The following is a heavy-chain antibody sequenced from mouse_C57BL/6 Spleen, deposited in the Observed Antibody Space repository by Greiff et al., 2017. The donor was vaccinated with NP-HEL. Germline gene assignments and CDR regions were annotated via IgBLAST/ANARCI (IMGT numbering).Heavy chain of an antibody. J-gene: IGHJ2*01. CDR3: TREGNYYGSSYFDY. CDR2: ISSGGDYI. D-gene: IGHD1-1*01. Sequence: EVQVVESGEGLVKPGGSLKLSCAASGFTFSSYAMSWVRQTPETRLEWVAYISSGGDYIYYAATVKGRFTLSRDNARKPLYLQMSSLKSEDTAMYYCTREGNYYGSSYFDYWGQGTTLTVSS. V-gene: IGHV5-9-1*02. CDR1: GFTFSSYA.